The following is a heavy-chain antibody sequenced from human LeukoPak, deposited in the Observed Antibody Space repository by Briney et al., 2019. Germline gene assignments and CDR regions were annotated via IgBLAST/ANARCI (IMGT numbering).Heavy chain of an antibody. CDR2: IHHSGST. V-gene: IGHV4-34*04. D-gene: IGHD3-10*01. Sequence: SESLSLTCAVYGGSFSGYYWSWIRQPPGKGLEWIGEIHHSGSTNNNPSLRRGGTISVDAYKRQFSLNTSSVAAADTAVYCCGGRSSGRPVDYWGQGTLVTVSS. J-gene: IGHJ4*02. CDR1: GGSFSGYY. CDR3: GGRSSGRPVDY.